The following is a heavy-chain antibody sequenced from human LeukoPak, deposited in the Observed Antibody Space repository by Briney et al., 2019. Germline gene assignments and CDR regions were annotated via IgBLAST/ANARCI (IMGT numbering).Heavy chain of an antibody. CDR3: VRNPGGEYCFDY. J-gene: IGHJ4*02. Sequence: SETLSLTCTVSGGSISSSSYYWGWIRQPPGKGLEWIGSIYYSGSTYYNPSLKSRVTISVDTSKNQFSLKLSSVTAADTAVYYCVRNPGGEYCFDYWGQGTLVSVSS. CDR1: GGSISSSSYY. CDR2: IYYSGST. V-gene: IGHV4-39*07.